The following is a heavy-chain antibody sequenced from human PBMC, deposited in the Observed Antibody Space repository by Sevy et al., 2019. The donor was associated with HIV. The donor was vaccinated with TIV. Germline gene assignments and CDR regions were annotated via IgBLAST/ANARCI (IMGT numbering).Heavy chain of an antibody. CDR3: AREGCTKPHDY. J-gene: IGHJ4*02. D-gene: IGHD2-8*01. Sequence: GGSLRLSCVASGFTFSKYSMSWVRQPPGKGLEWVSTLSFGCGEINYADSVKGRFTISRDNSKSSVYLQMNNLRPEDTAVYYCAREGCTKPHDYWGQGILVTVSS. CDR1: GFTFSKYS. V-gene: IGHV3-23*01. CDR2: LSFGCGEI.